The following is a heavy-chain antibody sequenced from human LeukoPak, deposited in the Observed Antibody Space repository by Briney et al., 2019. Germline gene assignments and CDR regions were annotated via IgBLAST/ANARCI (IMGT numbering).Heavy chain of an antibody. CDR3: ARGFADY. V-gene: IGHV4-34*01. CDR2: INHSGST. Sequence: SETLSLTCAVYGGSFSGYYWSWIRQPPGKGLEWIGEINHSGSTNYNPSLKSRVTISVDTSKNQFSLKLSSVTAADTAVYYCARGFADYWGQGTLVAVSS. CDR1: GGSFSGYY. J-gene: IGHJ4*02.